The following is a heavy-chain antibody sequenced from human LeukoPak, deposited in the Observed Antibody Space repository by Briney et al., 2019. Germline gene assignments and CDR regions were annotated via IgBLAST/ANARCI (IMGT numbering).Heavy chain of an antibody. D-gene: IGHD5-24*01. CDR3: ARHNDGYYGDY. CDR2: IDPGVSDT. Sequence: GESRKISCKGSGYIFTSYWIGWVRQLPGNGLESMGVIDPGVSDTTYSPSFQGQVTISADKSISTAYLQWSSLKASDTAMYYCARHNDGYYGDYWGQGTLVTVSS. J-gene: IGHJ4*02. CDR1: GYIFTSYW. V-gene: IGHV5-51*01.